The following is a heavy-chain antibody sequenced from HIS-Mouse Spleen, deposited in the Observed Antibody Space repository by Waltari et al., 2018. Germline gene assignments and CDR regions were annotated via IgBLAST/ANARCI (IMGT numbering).Heavy chain of an antibody. V-gene: IGHV4-39*07. CDR3: AREIPYSSSWYDWYFDL. CDR2: IYYSGGT. Sequence: QLQLQESGPGLVKPSETLSLTCTVSGGSISSSSYYWGWLRQPPGKGLEWMGSIYYSGGTYYTPSLKSRVTISVDTSKNQFSLKLSSVTAADTAVYYCAREIPYSSSWYDWYFDLWGRGTLVTVSS. CDR1: GGSISSSSYY. J-gene: IGHJ2*01. D-gene: IGHD6-13*01.